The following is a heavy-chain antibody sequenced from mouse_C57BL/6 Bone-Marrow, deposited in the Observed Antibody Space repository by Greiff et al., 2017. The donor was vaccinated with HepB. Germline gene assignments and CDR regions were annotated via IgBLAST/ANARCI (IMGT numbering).Heavy chain of an antibody. J-gene: IGHJ1*03. Sequence: VQLKESGPSLVRPSQTLSLTCTVTGFSINSDCYWIWIRQFPGNKLEYIGYTFYSGITYYNPSLESRTYITRDTSKNQFSLKLSSVTTEDTATYYCARGIYYDYEVWYFDVWGTGTTVTVSS. CDR3: ARGIYYDYEVWYFDV. V-gene: IGHV3-3*01. CDR1: GFSINSDCY. D-gene: IGHD2-4*01. CDR2: TFYSGIT.